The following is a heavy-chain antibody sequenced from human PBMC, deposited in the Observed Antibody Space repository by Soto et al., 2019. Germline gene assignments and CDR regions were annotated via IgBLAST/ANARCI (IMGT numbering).Heavy chain of an antibody. Sequence: QVQLVESVGGLVKPGGSLRLSCAASGFTFSDYYMSWIRQAPGKGLEWVSYISSSGSTIYYADSVKGRFTISRDNAKNSLYLSMNSLRAEDTAVYYCARGLSCISTSCHVGPVDVWGQGTTVTVSS. D-gene: IGHD2-2*01. CDR3: ARGLSCISTSCHVGPVDV. V-gene: IGHV3-11*01. J-gene: IGHJ6*02. CDR2: ISSSGSTI. CDR1: GFTFSDYY.